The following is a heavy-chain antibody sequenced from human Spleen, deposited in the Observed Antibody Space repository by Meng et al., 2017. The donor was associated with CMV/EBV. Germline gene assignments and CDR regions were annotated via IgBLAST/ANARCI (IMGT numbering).Heavy chain of an antibody. Sequence: ASVKVSCKASGYTLTDYHLHWVRQAPGQGLEWMAWIHPKNGVTNYGQKFQGRVTLSRDTSISTAYMELTRLTSDDTAVYYCARGGVTGRQDFWGQGTLVTVSS. CDR2: IHPKNGVT. CDR1: GYTLTDYH. CDR3: ARGGVTGRQDF. V-gene: IGHV1-2*02. J-gene: IGHJ1*01. D-gene: IGHD1-26*01.